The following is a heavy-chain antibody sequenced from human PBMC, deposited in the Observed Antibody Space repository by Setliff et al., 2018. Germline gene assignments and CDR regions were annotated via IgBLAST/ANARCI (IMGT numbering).Heavy chain of an antibody. CDR1: GGSVKSHY. Sequence: PSETLSLTCTVSGGSVKSHYWSWIRQTPEKGLEWIGLVFYSGDTRYNPSLKSRVTMSVDTSMNQSSLNLNSVTAADTAVYYCARDRTYYASGTYTRWFDYWGQGSLVTV. CDR2: VFYSGDT. J-gene: IGHJ4*02. V-gene: IGHV4-59*02. D-gene: IGHD3-10*01. CDR3: ARDRTYYASGTYTRWFDY.